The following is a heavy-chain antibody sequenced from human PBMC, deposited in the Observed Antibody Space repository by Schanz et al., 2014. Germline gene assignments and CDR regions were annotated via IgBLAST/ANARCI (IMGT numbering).Heavy chain of an antibody. Sequence: QVQLQESGPGLVKSSETLSLTCTVSGGSISSFYWGWIRQPAGKGLEWIGRIYTSGSTNYNPSLKSRVTMSLDTSKTKFSMRLTSVTAADTAVYYCYGMDVWGQGTTVTVSS. V-gene: IGHV4-4*07. J-gene: IGHJ6*02. CDR1: GGSISSFY. CDR3: YGMDV. CDR2: IYTSGST.